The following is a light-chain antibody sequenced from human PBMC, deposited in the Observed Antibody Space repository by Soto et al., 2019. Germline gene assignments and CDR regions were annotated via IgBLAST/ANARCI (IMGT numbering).Light chain of an antibody. CDR1: NIGGKS. Sequence: SYELTQPPSVSVAPGQTARITCGGNNIGGKSVHWYHQKPGQAPVLVVHDDNDRPSGIPERFSGSNSGNTATLTINRVEAGDEADYYCQVWDSSSDHVVFGGGTQLTVL. CDR2: DDN. J-gene: IGLJ2*01. V-gene: IGLV3-21*02. CDR3: QVWDSSSDHVV.